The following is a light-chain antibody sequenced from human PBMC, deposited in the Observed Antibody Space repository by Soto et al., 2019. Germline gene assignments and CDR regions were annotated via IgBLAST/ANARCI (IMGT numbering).Light chain of an antibody. Sequence: QSALTQPASVSGSPGQSITISCTGTSSDVGSYNLVSWYQQHPGKAPKLMIYEGSKRPSGVSNRFSGSKSGNTASLTISGRQAEDEADYYCCSYAGSSTFEGVVFGGGTKLTVL. CDR1: SSDVGSYNL. J-gene: IGLJ2*01. CDR3: CSYAGSSTFEGVV. CDR2: EGS. V-gene: IGLV2-23*03.